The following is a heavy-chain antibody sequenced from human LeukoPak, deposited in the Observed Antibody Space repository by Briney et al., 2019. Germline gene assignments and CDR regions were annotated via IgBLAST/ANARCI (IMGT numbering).Heavy chain of an antibody. CDR3: ASSSRGVVRGFDY. Sequence: SETLSLTCTVSGGSISSSSYYWGWIRQPPGKGLEWIGSIYYSGSTYYNPSLKSRVTISVDTSKNQFSLKLSSVTAADTDVYYCASSSRGVVRGFDYWGQGTLVTVSS. V-gene: IGHV4-39*07. CDR1: GGSISSSSYY. D-gene: IGHD3-3*01. CDR2: IYYSGST. J-gene: IGHJ4*02.